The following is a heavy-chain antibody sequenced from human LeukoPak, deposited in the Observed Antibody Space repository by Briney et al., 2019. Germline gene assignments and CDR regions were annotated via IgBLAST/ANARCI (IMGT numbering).Heavy chain of an antibody. CDR1: GFTVSSNC. J-gene: IGHJ6*04. D-gene: IGHD6-19*01. V-gene: IGHV3-53*01. Sequence: PGGSLRLSCAASGFTVSSNCMSWVRQAPGKGLEWVSVIYSGGSTYYADSVKGRFTISRDNSKNTLYLQMNSLRAEDTAVYYCARAGRIAVAGYYYYGMDVWGKGTTVTVSS. CDR2: IYSGGST. CDR3: ARAGRIAVAGYYYYGMDV.